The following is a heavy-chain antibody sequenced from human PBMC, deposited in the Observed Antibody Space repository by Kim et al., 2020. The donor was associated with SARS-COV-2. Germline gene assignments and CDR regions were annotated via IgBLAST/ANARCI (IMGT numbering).Heavy chain of an antibody. D-gene: IGHD1-26*01. CDR3: ATGTVGGYQQDYPLDY. V-gene: IGHV1-24*01. Sequence: ASVKVSCKVSGYTLTELSMHWVRQAPGKGLEWMGGFDPEDGETIYAQKFQGRVTMTEDTSTDTAYMELSSLRSEDTAVYYCATGTVGGYQQDYPLDYWGQGTLVTVSS. CDR2: FDPEDGET. J-gene: IGHJ4*02. CDR1: GYTLTELS.